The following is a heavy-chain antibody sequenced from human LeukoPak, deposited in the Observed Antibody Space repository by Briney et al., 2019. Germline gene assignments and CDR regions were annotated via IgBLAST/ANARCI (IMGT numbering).Heavy chain of an antibody. CDR1: GGTFSSYA. V-gene: IGHV1-69*13. J-gene: IGHJ6*02. CDR3: ARDGIEGCSSTSCYANFYYYYYGMDV. CDR2: IIPIFGTA. D-gene: IGHD2-2*01. Sequence: ASVKVSCKASGGTFSSYAISWVRQAPGQGLEWMGGIIPIFGTANYAQKFQGRVTITADESTSTAYMELSSLRSEDTAVYYCARDGIEGCSSTSCYANFYYYYYGMDVWAKGPRSPSP.